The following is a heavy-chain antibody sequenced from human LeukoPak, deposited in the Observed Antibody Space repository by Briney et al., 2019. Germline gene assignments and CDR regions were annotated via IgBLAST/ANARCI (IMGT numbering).Heavy chain of an antibody. J-gene: IGHJ3*02. D-gene: IGHD1-26*01. CDR1: GGSISSNKYY. Sequence: PETLPLTCTVSGGSISSNKYYWGWIRQPPGKGLEWIGSIYYSGRTYYNPTLKSRVTISVDTSKNQFSLKLSSVTAADTAVYYCATPYSGGYQGLDIWGQGTMVTVSS. V-gene: IGHV4-39*01. CDR2: IYYSGRT. CDR3: ATPYSGGYQGLDI.